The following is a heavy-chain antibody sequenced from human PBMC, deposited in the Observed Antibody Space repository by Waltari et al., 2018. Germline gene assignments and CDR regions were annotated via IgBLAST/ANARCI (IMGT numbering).Heavy chain of an antibody. J-gene: IGHJ4*02. CDR2: ISDSGSI. Sequence: QMQESGPGLVKPSETLSLMCSVSDFSISSGFYWGWLRQSPGKGLEWIGSISDSGSISYNPSLQSRVNISIDTSMNRFSLKLGSVTAADTAVFYCAREAGSGIDWYHDYWGQGILVTVSS. CDR1: DFSISSGFY. V-gene: IGHV4-38-2*02. D-gene: IGHD3-9*01. CDR3: AREAGSGIDWYHDY.